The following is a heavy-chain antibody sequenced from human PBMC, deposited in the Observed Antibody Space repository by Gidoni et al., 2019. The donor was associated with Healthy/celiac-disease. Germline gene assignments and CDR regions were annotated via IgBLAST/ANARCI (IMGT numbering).Heavy chain of an antibody. CDR1: GFTFSSYA. CDR2: IRGSGGST. J-gene: IGHJ6*02. CDR3: AKINSGYPPGQYGMDV. Sequence: EVQLLESGGGLVQPGGSLRLSCAASGFTFSSYAMSWVRQAPGKGLEWVSAIRGSGGSTYYADSVKGRFTISRDNSKNTLYLQMNSLRAEDTAVYYCAKINSGYPPGQYGMDVWGQGTTVTVSS. V-gene: IGHV3-23*01. D-gene: IGHD3-22*01.